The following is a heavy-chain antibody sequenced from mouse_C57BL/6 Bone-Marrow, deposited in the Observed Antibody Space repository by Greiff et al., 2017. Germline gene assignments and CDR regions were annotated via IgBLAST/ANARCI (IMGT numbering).Heavy chain of an antibody. V-gene: IGHV7-3*01. J-gene: IGHJ2*01. Sequence: EVKLVESGGGLVQPGGSLSLSCAASGFTFTDYYMSWVRQPPGKALEWLGFIRNKANGYTTEYSASVKGRFTISRDNSQSILYLQMNALRAEDSATYYCARSQVVYFDYWGQDTTLTVSS. D-gene: IGHD1-1*01. CDR3: ARSQVVYFDY. CDR2: IRNKANGYTT. CDR1: GFTFTDYY.